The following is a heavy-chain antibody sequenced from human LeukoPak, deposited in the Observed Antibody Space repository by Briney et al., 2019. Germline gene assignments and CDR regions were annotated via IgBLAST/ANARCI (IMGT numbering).Heavy chain of an antibody. D-gene: IGHD6-19*01. Sequence: ASVKVSRKASRYTFTIYGISGVRQAPGHGLEGMGCISAYNGNTNYAQKLQGRGTMTTDTSTSTAYMELRSLRSDDTAVYYCARVRAVAEDWYFDLWGRGTLVTVSS. CDR1: RYTFTIYG. CDR2: ISAYNGNT. J-gene: IGHJ2*01. V-gene: IGHV1-18*04. CDR3: ARVRAVAEDWYFDL.